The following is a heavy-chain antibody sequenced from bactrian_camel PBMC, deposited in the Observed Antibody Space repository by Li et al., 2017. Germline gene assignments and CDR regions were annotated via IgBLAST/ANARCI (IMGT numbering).Heavy chain of an antibody. CDR3: ARDQSGVVTEPH. CDR2: INRGHGVP. Sequence: VQLVESGGGSVQAGGSLRLSCSASGDAAGSRYMGWFRQAPGKERERVSTINRGHGVPYIADSVKGRFTISRDNAKNTVYLQMNSLQPEDTAVYYCARDQSGVVTEPHWGQGTQVTVS. D-gene: IGHD2*01. CDR1: GDAAGSRY. V-gene: IGHV3S40*01. J-gene: IGHJ4*01.